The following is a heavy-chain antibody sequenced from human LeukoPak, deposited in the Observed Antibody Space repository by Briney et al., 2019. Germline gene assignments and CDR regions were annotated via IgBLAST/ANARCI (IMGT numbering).Heavy chain of an antibody. CDR1: GYTYTGYY. D-gene: IGHD6-13*01. V-gene: IGHV1-2*02. Sequence: SVKLSCKASGYTYTGYYMHWVRQAPGQGLEWMGWNNPNSGGTNYAQKFQGRVTITRDTSISTAYMELSRLRSDDTAVYYCASVFWYSSSWSFDYWGQGTLVTVSS. CDR2: NNPNSGGT. J-gene: IGHJ4*02. CDR3: ASVFWYSSSWSFDY.